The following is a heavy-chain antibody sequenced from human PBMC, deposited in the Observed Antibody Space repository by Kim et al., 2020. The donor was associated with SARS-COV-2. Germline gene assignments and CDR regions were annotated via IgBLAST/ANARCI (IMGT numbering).Heavy chain of an antibody. D-gene: IGHD6-6*01. V-gene: IGHV5-10-1*01. CDR3: AVGYVSSSAWYFDL. J-gene: IGHJ2*01. Sequence: GESLKISCKASGYSFTNYWITWVRHMPGKGLEWMGRIDPSDSYTNYNPSFQGHVTISADKSISTAFLQWSSLKTSDTAMYYCAVGYVSSSAWYFDLWGRGTLVTISS. CDR1: GYSFTNYW. CDR2: IDPSDSYT.